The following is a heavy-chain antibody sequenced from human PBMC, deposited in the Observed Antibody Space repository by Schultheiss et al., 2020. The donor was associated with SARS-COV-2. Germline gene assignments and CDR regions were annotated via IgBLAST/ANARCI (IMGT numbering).Heavy chain of an antibody. D-gene: IGHD6-19*01. V-gene: IGHV1-2*02. J-gene: IGHJ6*02. CDR3: ARDQWLVRRVNYYYYGMDV. Sequence: ASVKVSCKASGYTFTGYYMHWVRQAPGQGLEWMGWINPNSGGTNYAQKFQGRVTMTTDTSTSTAYMELRSLRSDDTAVYYCARDQWLVRRVNYYYYGMDVWGQGTTVTVSS. CDR1: GYTFTGYY. CDR2: INPNSGGT.